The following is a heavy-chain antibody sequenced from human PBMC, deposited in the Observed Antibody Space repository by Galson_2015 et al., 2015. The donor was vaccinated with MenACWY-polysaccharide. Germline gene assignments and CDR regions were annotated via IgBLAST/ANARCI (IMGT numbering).Heavy chain of an antibody. D-gene: IGHD3-22*01. CDR3: AKDLSYYDSSGLFDY. V-gene: IGHV3-9*01. Sequence: SLRLSCAASGFTFDDYAMHWVRQAPGKGLEWVSGISWNSGSIGYADSVKGLFTISRDNAKNSLYLQMNSLRAEDTALYYCAKDLSYYDSSGLFDYWGQGTLVTVSS. CDR1: GFTFDDYA. J-gene: IGHJ4*02. CDR2: ISWNSGSI.